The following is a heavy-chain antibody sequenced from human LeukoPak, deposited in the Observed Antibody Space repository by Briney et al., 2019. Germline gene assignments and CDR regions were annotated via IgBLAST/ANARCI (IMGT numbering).Heavy chain of an antibody. D-gene: IGHD1-26*01. CDR2: TYHSGST. CDR3: ARYIIVGATMVNWFDP. J-gene: IGHJ5*02. Sequence: SETLSLTCTVSGYSISSGYYWGWIRQPPGKGLEWIGCTYHSGSTYYNPSLKSRVTISVDTSKNQFSLKLSSVTAADTAVYYCARYIIVGATMVNWFDPWGQGTLVTVSS. CDR1: GYSISSGYY. V-gene: IGHV4-38-2*02.